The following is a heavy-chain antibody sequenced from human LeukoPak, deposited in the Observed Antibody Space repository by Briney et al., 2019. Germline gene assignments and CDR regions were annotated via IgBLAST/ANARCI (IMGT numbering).Heavy chain of an antibody. CDR1: GFTFSSYA. D-gene: IGHD6-19*01. J-gene: IGHJ4*02. CDR2: ISGSGGNT. CDR3: AKGSSGWYYFDY. V-gene: IGHV3-23*01. Sequence: SGGSLRLSCAASGFTFSSYAMRWVRQAPGKGLEWVAAISGSGGNTYYADSVKARFTTSRNNSKNTLYLQMNSLRAENTAVYYGAKGSSGWYYFDYWGQGTLATVSS.